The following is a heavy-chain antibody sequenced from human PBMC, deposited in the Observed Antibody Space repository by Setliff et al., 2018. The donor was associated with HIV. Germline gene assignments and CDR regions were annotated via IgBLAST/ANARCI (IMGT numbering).Heavy chain of an antibody. V-gene: IGHV1-69*10. CDR2: IIPMSGVP. Sequence: GASVKVSCKASGGNFRSYGISWVRQAPGQGLEWMGGIIPMSGVPKYAQKFQGRVTITADKSTSTAYMELSSLRSEDTAVYYCARNPEMAALNYFYYYMDVWGKGTTVTV. CDR1: GGNFRSYG. D-gene: IGHD6-19*01. CDR3: ARNPEMAALNYFYYYMDV. J-gene: IGHJ6*03.